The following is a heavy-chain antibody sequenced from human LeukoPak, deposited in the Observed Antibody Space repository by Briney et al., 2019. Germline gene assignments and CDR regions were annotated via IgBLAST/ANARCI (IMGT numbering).Heavy chain of an antibody. V-gene: IGHV4-30-2*01. CDR2: IYHSGST. J-gene: IGHJ5*02. Sequence: SETLSLTCTVSGGSISSGGYYWSWIRQPPGKGLEWIGYIYHSGSTYYNPSLKSRVTISVDRSKNQFSLKLSSVTATDTAVYYCARDQLDRRVARFDPWGQGTLVTVSS. CDR3: ARDQLDRRVARFDP. D-gene: IGHD1-1*01. CDR1: GGSISSGGYY.